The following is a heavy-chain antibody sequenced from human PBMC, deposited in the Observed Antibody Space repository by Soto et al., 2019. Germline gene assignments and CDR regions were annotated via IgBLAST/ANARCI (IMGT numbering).Heavy chain of an antibody. CDR2: ISGSGGST. Sequence: EVQLLESGGGLVQPGGSLRLSCAASGFTFSSYAMSWVRQAPGKGLEWVSAISGSGGSTYYADSVKGRFTISRDNSKNTLYLQMNSLRAEDTAVYYCAKDPSSGWYGTPNYYYGMDVWGQGTTVTVSS. J-gene: IGHJ6*02. V-gene: IGHV3-23*01. D-gene: IGHD6-19*01. CDR1: GFTFSSYA. CDR3: AKDPSSGWYGTPNYYYGMDV.